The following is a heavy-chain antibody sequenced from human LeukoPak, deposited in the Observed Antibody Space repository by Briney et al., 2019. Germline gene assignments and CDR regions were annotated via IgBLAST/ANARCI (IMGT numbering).Heavy chain of an antibody. Sequence: PGGSLRLSCAASGFTFSSSAMTWVRQAPGKGLEWVSLISGSGGNTYYADSVKGRFTISRDNSKNTLYLQMNSLRAEDTAVYHCAKDIQCTYWGQGTLVIVSS. CDR2: ISGSGGNT. CDR1: GFTFSSSA. V-gene: IGHV3-23*01. J-gene: IGHJ4*02. CDR3: AKDIQCTY. D-gene: IGHD2-21*01.